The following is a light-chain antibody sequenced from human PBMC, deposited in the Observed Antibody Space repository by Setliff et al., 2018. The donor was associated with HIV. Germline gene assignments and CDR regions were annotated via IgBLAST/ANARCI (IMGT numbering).Light chain of an antibody. Sequence: ALAQPASVSGSPGQSITISCTGSNSDVGDHNYVSWYQHHPGKAPKLMIYEVSNRPSGVSNRFSGSKSGNTASLTISGLQAEDEADYYCSSYTGSSTPWVFGGGTKVTVL. J-gene: IGLJ3*02. CDR3: SSYTGSSTPWV. CDR1: NSDVGDHNY. CDR2: EVS. V-gene: IGLV2-14*01.